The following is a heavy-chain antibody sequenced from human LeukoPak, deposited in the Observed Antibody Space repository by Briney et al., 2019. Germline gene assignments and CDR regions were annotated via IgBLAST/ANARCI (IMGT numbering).Heavy chain of an antibody. CDR2: INSDGSST. V-gene: IGHV3-74*01. Sequence: GGSLRLSCAASGFTFSSYWMHWVRQAPGKGLVWVSRINSDGSSTSYADSVKGRFTISRDNSKNTLYLQMNSLRAEDTAVYYCASKHVNYDFWSGYYDYYYYGMDVWGQGTTVTVSS. CDR1: GFTFSSYW. D-gene: IGHD3-3*01. J-gene: IGHJ6*02. CDR3: ASKHVNYDFWSGYYDYYYYGMDV.